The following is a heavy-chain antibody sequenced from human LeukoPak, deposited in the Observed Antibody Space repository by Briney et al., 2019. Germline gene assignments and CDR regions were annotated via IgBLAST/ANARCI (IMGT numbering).Heavy chain of an antibody. V-gene: IGHV3-23*01. CDR2: ISGSGSST. J-gene: IGHJ3*02. CDR3: AKGKIAVAGTGDAFDI. Sequence: GGSLRLSCAVSGFSFSSYAMAWVRQAPGKGLEWVSVISGSGSSTSYADSVKGRFTISRDNSKNTLYLQMNSLRAEDTAVYYCAKGKIAVAGTGDAFDIWGQGTMVTVSS. CDR1: GFSFSSYA. D-gene: IGHD6-19*01.